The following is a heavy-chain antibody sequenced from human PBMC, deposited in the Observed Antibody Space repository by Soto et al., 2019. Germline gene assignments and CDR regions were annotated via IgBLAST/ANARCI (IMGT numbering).Heavy chain of an antibody. CDR3: ARSGTICTRFDF. J-gene: IGHJ4*02. Sequence: GESLKISCKGSGYSFTSYWIAWVRQMPGKGLEWMGSTHAGDSDTKYSPSFEGQVTTSADKSITTAYLHWSGLKASDTAMYYCARSGTICTRFDFWGQGTLVTVSS. D-gene: IGHD1-7*01. CDR2: THAGDSDT. CDR1: GYSFTSYW. V-gene: IGHV5-51*01.